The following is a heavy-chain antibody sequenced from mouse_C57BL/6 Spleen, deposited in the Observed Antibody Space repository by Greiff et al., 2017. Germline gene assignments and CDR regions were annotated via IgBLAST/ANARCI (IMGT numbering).Heavy chain of an antibody. CDR2: IYPRSGNT. CDR1: GYTFTSYG. D-gene: IGHD1-1*01. CDR3: ASNYGDYFDY. Sequence: VQLQQSGAELARPGASVKLSCKASGYTFTSYGISWVKQRTGQGLEWIGEIYPRSGNTYYNEKFKGKATLTADKSSSTAYMELRSLTSEDSAVYFCASNYGDYFDYGGQGTTLTVSS. V-gene: IGHV1-81*01. J-gene: IGHJ2*01.